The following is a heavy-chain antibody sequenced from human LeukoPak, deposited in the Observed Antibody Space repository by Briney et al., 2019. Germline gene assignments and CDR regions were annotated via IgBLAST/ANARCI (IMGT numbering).Heavy chain of an antibody. CDR3: ARAPRIVVVPAAIGVWFDP. CDR2: IYYSGNT. CDR1: GGSISSHY. V-gene: IGHV4-59*11. Sequence: SETLSLTCTVSGGSISSHYWSWIRQPPGKGLEWIGYIYYSGNTNYNPSLKSRVTISVDTSKNQFSLKLSSVTAADTAVYYCARAPRIVVVPAAIGVWFDPWGQGTLVTVSS. J-gene: IGHJ5*02. D-gene: IGHD2-2*01.